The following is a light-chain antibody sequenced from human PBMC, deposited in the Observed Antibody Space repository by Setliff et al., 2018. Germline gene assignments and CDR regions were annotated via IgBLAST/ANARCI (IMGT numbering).Light chain of an antibody. J-gene: IGLJ1*01. CDR3: AAWDDSLTGSYV. CDR2: SNN. Sequence: QSALAQSPSTSGTPGQRVTISCSGSSPNIGGNTVNWYQQLPGTAPRLLIFSNNDRPSGVSNRFTGSKSGTSASLTISGLQSEDEGDYYCAAWDDSLTGSYVFGTGTKAPS. CDR1: SPNIGGNT. V-gene: IGLV1-44*01.